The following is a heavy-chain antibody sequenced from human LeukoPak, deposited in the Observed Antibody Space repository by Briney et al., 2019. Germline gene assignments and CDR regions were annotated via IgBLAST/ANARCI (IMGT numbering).Heavy chain of an antibody. CDR2: ISGSGGST. Sequence: PGGSLRLSCAASGFTFSSYAMSWVRQAPGKGLEWVSAISGSGGSTYYADSVKGRFTISRDNSKNTLYLQMNCLRAEDTAVYYCAKGQLLWFGELFPLFDYWGQGTLVTVSS. V-gene: IGHV3-23*01. CDR3: AKGQLLWFGELFPLFDY. D-gene: IGHD3-10*01. CDR1: GFTFSSYA. J-gene: IGHJ4*02.